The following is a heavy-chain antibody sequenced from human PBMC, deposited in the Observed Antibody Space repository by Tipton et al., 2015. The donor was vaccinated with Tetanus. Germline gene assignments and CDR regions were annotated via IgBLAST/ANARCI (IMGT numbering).Heavy chain of an antibody. V-gene: IGHV4-59*01. Sequence: TLSLTCTVSGDSISGDYWSWIRQPPGKGLEWIGYIHYSGNPNYNPSLKSRVTISVDTSRNQFSFSLKLSSVTVADTAVYYCAKVVGWGDYFDSWGQGILVTVSS. CDR2: IHYSGNP. D-gene: IGHD1-26*01. CDR3: AKVVGWGDYFDS. J-gene: IGHJ4*02. CDR1: GDSISGDY.